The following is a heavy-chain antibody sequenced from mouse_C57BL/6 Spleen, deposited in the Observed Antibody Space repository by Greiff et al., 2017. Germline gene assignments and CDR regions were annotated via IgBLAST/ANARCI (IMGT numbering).Heavy chain of an antibody. CDR1: GFTFTGYY. Sequence: EVHLLQSGAGLVQPGGSLSLSCAASGFTFTGYYMCCFRQPPGKALEWLGFIINQANGSTSKYSASVKGRFTISRDNYKRILYLQTDALRDEDSANYCGARNGGYYEAYWGQGTLVTVSA. D-gene: IGHD2-3*01. J-gene: IGHJ3*01. V-gene: IGHV7-3*01. CDR3: ARNGGYYEAY. CDR2: IINQANGSTS.